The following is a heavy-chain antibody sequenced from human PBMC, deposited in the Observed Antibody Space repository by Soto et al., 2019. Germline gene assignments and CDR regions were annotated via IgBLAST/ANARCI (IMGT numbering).Heavy chain of an antibody. CDR2: IWYDGSKE. V-gene: IGHV3-33*01. J-gene: IGHJ4*02. CDR1: GSTFSSYA. Sequence: QVQLVESGGGVAQPGRSLRLSCAASGSTFSSYAMHWVRQAPGKGLEWVSVIWYDGSKEDYADSVKGRFTISRDNSKNTLVLLMNSPRVEDTAVYYCAREETGTFDRCGQGTLVTVSS. CDR3: AREETGTFDR. D-gene: IGHD1-1*01.